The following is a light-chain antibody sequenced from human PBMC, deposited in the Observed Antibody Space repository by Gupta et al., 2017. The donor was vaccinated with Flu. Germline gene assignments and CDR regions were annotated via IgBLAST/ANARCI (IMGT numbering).Light chain of an antibody. J-gene: IGLJ2*01. CDR2: EVS. V-gene: IGLV2-14*01. CDR3: CSYTSASTGV. CDR1: SSDVGAYGF. Sequence: SITISCTGTSSDVGAYGFCSWYQQHPGKVPKLIIYEVSKRPAGVSNRFSGSVSGNTASLTISGLQADDEADYYCCSYTSASTGVFGGGTKVTVL.